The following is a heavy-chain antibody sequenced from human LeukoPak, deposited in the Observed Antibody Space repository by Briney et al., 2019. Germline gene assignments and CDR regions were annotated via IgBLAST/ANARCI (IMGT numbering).Heavy chain of an antibody. J-gene: IGHJ3*02. CDR1: GFTFSTSW. CDR3: ATAVI. CDR2: ISPDGSAT. Sequence: GGSLGLSCAASGFTFSTSWMNWVRQAPGKGLVWLSYISPDGSATTYADSVKGRFTVSRDNAKNTLYLQLNSLRFDDTATYYCATAVIWGQGTLVSVSS. V-gene: IGHV3-74*01.